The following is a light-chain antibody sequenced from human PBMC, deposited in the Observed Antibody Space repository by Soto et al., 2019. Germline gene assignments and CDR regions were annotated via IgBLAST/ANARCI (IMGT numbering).Light chain of an antibody. J-gene: IGKJ3*01. CDR2: DAS. Sequence: ESVLTQSPATLSLSPGDRATLSCRASQSITNSLAWYRHQPGQPPRLLIYDASKRATGIPARFIGSGSGTHFTLTISSLEPEDFAVYYCQHYGGSFIFGPGTKVDFK. CDR3: QHYGGSFI. V-gene: IGKV3-11*01. CDR1: QSITNS.